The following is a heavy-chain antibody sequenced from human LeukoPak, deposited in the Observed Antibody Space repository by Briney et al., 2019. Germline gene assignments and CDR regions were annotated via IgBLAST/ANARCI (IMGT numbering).Heavy chain of an antibody. CDR1: GGSISSYH. Sequence: PSETLSLTCTVSGGSISSYHWSWIRQPPGKGLEWIGYIYYSGSTNYNPSLKSRVTISVDTSKNQFSLKLSSVTAADTAVYYCARVDTAMVGGYYYYGMDVWGKGTTVTVSS. D-gene: IGHD5-18*01. CDR2: IYYSGST. V-gene: IGHV4-59*01. J-gene: IGHJ6*04. CDR3: ARVDTAMVGGYYYYGMDV.